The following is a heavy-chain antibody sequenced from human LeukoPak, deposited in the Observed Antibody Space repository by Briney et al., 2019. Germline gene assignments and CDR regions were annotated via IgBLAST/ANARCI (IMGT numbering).Heavy chain of an antibody. J-gene: IGHJ5*02. Sequence: PGGSLRLSCAASGFTFSSYAMSWIRQPPGKGLEWIGEIIPSGSTNYSPSLESRVTISLDTSKNQVFLKLSSVTAADKALYYCARGLRGGAATWGQGTLVTVSS. CDR2: IIPSGST. CDR3: ARGLRGGAAT. CDR1: GFTFSSYA. V-gene: IGHV4-34*01. D-gene: IGHD1-26*01.